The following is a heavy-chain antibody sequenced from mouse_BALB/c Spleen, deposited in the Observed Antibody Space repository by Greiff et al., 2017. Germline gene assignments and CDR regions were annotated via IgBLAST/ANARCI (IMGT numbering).Heavy chain of an antibody. D-gene: IGHD2-14*01. Sequence: QVQLKESGAELVKPGASVKLSCKASGYTFTSYYMYWVKQRPGQGLEWIGEINPSNGGTNFNEKFKSKATLTVDKSSSTAYMQLSSLTSEDSAVYYCTKGVRWFAYWGQGTLVTVSA. CDR2: INPSNGGT. CDR1: GYTFTSYY. J-gene: IGHJ3*01. V-gene: IGHV1S81*02. CDR3: TKGVRWFAY.